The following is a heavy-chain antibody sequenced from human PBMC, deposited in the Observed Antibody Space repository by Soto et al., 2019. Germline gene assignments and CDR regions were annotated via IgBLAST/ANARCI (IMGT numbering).Heavy chain of an antibody. D-gene: IGHD3-3*01. V-gene: IGHV1-3*01. J-gene: IGHJ4*02. CDR1: GYTFTSYA. CDR3: ARGSFHYDFWSGYPPPYYFDY. Sequence: ASVKVSCKASGYTFTSYAVHWVRQAPGQRLEWMGWINAGNGNTKYSQKFQGRVTITRDTSASTAYMELSSLRSEDTAVYYCARGSFHYDFWSGYPPPYYFDYWGQGTLVTVSS. CDR2: INAGNGNT.